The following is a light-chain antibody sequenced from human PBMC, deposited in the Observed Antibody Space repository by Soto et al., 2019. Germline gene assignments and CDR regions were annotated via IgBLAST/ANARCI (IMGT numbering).Light chain of an antibody. CDR1: QRITTY. V-gene: IGKV1-39*01. CDR3: QQSYSAPYT. J-gene: IGKJ2*01. Sequence: IQMTQSPSSLSASVGDRVTITCRASQRITTYMNWYQPKPGKAPKLLISTAATLQGGVPSRFGGSRSGIYFTRTIAYLQPEDFSPYFCQQSYSAPYTFGQGTNLEIK. CDR2: TAA.